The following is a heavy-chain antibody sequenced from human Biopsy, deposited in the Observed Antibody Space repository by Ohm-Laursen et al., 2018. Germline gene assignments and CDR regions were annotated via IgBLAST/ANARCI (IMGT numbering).Heavy chain of an antibody. Sequence: PSETLSLTCTVSGDSVSSGSFYWTWIRQPPGKGLQWIRYVYYTGSTDYNPSLQSRVTISVDTSKNHFSLRLRSVTPADTAIYYCARDRGYYSDRTVPGYFDLWGRGTLVTVSS. CDR2: VYYTGST. CDR1: GDSVSSGSFY. V-gene: IGHV4-61*03. CDR3: ARDRGYYSDRTVPGYFDL. J-gene: IGHJ2*01. D-gene: IGHD3-22*01.